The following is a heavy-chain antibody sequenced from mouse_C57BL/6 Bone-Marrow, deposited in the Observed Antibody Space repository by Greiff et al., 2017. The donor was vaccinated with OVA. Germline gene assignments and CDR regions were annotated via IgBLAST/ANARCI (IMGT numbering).Heavy chain of an antibody. J-gene: IGHJ2*01. CDR1: GFTFSDSY. Sequence: EVQRVESEGGLVQPGSSMKLSCTASGFTFSDSYMAWVRQVPEKGLEWVANINYDGSSTYYLDSLKSRFIISRDNAKNILYLQLSSLKAEDTATYYCARGSFLDYWGQGTTLTVSS. CDR2: INYDGSST. V-gene: IGHV5-16*01. CDR3: ARGSFLDY.